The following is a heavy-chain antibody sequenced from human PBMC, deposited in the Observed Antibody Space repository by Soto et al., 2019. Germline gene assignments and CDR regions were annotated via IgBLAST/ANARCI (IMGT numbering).Heavy chain of an antibody. Sequence: EVQLVESGGGLVQPGGSLRLSCAASAFTFSHYAMHWVRQAPGKGLEYVSAINSNGGNTYYANSVKGRFTISRDNSKNTLYLQRGSLRVEDMGVYYCARAGYCSSTTCQGFDYWGQGTLVTVSS. CDR2: INSNGGNT. J-gene: IGHJ4*02. V-gene: IGHV3-64*01. CDR1: AFTFSHYA. D-gene: IGHD2-2*01. CDR3: ARAGYCSSTTCQGFDY.